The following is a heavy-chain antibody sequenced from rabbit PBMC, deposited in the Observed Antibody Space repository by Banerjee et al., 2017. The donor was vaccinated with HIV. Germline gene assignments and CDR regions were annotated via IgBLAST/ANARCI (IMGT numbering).Heavy chain of an antibody. CDR1: GFDISRQYM. CDR3: ARDASSSGYYSYGMDL. Sequence: QEQLKETGGGLVQPGGSLTLTCTASGFDISRQYMTWVRQAPGKGLEWIACIDIGSAGSTYYASWAKGRFTISKTSSTTVTLQMTSLTAADTATYFCARDASSSGYYSYGMDLWGPGTLVTVS. CDR2: IDIGSAGST. V-gene: IGHV1S45*01. J-gene: IGHJ6*01. D-gene: IGHD1-1*01.